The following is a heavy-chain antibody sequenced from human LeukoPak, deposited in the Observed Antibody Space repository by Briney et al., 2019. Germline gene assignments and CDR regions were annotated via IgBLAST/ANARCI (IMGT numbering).Heavy chain of an antibody. J-gene: IGHJ4*02. CDR3: TTALTTGPV. CDR2: IKTKIDGETT. D-gene: IGHD4-17*01. V-gene: IGHV3-15*01. CDR1: GFTLSNAW. Sequence: GGSLRLSCAASGFTLSNAWMSWVRQAPGKGLEWVGRIKTKIDGETTDYAAPVKGRFTISRDDSKNTLYLQMNSLKSEDTAVYYCTTALTTGPVWGQGTLVTVSS.